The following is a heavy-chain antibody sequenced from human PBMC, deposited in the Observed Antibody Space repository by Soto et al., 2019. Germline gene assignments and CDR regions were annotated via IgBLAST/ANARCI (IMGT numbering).Heavy chain of an antibody. CDR1: GFAFDTYG. V-gene: IGHV3-30*18. J-gene: IGHJ6*02. CDR3: AKDRDPYYYYYLMDV. Sequence: GGSLRLSCEASGFAFDTYGMHWIRQGAGQGLEWVATMSYDGSKIHYRDSVRGRFSISRDDSKRTLYLQMNSLRAEDTAVYYCAKDRDPYYYYYLMDVWGQGTTVTVSS. CDR2: MSYDGSKI.